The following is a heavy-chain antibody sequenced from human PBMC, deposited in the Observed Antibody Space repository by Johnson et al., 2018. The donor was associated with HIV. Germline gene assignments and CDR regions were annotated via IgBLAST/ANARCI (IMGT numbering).Heavy chain of an antibody. Sequence: QVQLVESGGGVVQPGRSLTLSCAASEFTFGSFTMHWVRQAPGKGLEWVAVISYDGSNKYYADSVKGRFTISRDNSKNTLYLQMNSLRAEDTAVYYCAREAYCSGGSCYDAFDIWGQGTMVTVSS. D-gene: IGHD2-15*01. CDR2: ISYDGSNK. CDR1: EFTFGSFT. V-gene: IGHV3-30*14. CDR3: AREAYCSGGSCYDAFDI. J-gene: IGHJ3*02.